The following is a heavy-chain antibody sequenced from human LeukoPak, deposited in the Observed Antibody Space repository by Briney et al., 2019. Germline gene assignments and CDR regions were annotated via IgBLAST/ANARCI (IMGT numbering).Heavy chain of an antibody. CDR1: GGSISSGGYS. CDR2: IYHSGST. D-gene: IGHD2-15*01. V-gene: IGHV4-30-2*01. CDR3: ASLWCSGGSCFIEY. J-gene: IGHJ4*02. Sequence: SETLSLTCDVSGGSISSGGYSWSWIRQPPGKGLEWIGYIYHSGSTYYNPSLRSRVTISLDRSKNQFSLELSSVTAADTAVYYCASLWCSGGSCFIEYWGQGTLVTVSS.